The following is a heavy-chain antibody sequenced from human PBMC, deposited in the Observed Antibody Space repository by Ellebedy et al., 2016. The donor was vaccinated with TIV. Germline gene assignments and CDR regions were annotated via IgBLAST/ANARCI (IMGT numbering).Heavy chain of an antibody. D-gene: IGHD1-1*01. J-gene: IGHJ4*02. V-gene: IGHV4-39*01. CDR1: GGSVSSGSYY. CDR2: INHSGST. Sequence: SETLSLXXTVSGGSVSSGSYYWSWIRQPPGKGLEWIGEINHSGSTNYNPSLKSRVTISVDTSKNQFSLKLSSVTAADTAVYYCASAERLPFDYWGQGTLVTVSS. CDR3: ASAERLPFDY.